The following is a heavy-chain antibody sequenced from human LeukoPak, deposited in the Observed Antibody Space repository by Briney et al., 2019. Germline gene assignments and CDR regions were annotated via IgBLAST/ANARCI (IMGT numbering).Heavy chain of an antibody. D-gene: IGHD1-1*01. V-gene: IGHV3-49*04. Sequence: GRSLRLSCTASGLAFGDYAMGWVRQAPGKGLEWVGFIRGKDYGGTTEYAASVKGRFTISRDDSKSIAYLQMNSLKTEDTAVYYCTNWDQTRFDYWGQGTLVTVSS. J-gene: IGHJ4*02. CDR1: GLAFGDYA. CDR2: IRGKDYGGTT. CDR3: TNWDQTRFDY.